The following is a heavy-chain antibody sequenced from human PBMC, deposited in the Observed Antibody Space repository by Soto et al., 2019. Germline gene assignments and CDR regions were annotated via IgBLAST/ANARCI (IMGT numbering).Heavy chain of an antibody. D-gene: IGHD2-21*02. CDR1: GFTFRNFG. Sequence: QVQLVESGGGVVQPGRSLRLSCAASGFTFRNFGMHWVRQAPGKGLEWVAVISYDGTNKYYADSVKGRFTISRDNSKNTLHLQINSLRAEDTAVYYCAKAVPPFVVVTASDYWGQGTLVTVCS. V-gene: IGHV3-30*18. J-gene: IGHJ4*02. CDR2: ISYDGTNK. CDR3: AKAVPPFVVVTASDY.